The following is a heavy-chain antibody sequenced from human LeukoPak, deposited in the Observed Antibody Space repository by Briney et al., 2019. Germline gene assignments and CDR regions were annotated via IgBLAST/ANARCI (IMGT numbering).Heavy chain of an antibody. D-gene: IGHD6-25*01. V-gene: IGHV3-23*01. J-gene: IGHJ6*02. CDR3: AKGCGSAALGMDV. CDR1: GLTFSSYA. Sequence: GGSLRLSCAASGLTFSSYAMTWIRQAPGKGLEWVSSVGGSAEYTYYADSVKGRFTISRDNSRNTLSLQMNSLRAEDTAVYYCAKGCGSAALGMDVWGQGTTVTVSS. CDR2: VGGSAEYT.